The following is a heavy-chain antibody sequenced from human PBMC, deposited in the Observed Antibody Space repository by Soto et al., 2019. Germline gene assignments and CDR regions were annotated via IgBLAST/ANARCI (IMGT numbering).Heavy chain of an antibody. CDR3: VRGDGYYYDGHGYLGRH. V-gene: IGHV3-74*01. J-gene: IGHJ4*02. D-gene: IGHD3-22*01. CDR1: GFTFSSYW. Sequence: EVQLVESGGGLVQPGGSLRLSCAASGFTFSSYWMHWVRQAPGKGLVWVSRLKSDGSGTTYADSVKGRLTISRDNAXNXXYLQMNSLSAEDTAVYYCVRGDGYYYDGHGYLGRHWGQGTLVTVSS. CDR2: LKSDGSGT.